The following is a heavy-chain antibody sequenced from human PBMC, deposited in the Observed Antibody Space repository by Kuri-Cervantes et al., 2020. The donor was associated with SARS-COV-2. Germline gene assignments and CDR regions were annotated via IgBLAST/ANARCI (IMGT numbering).Heavy chain of an antibody. J-gene: IGHJ3*01. CDR3: AKDPQDHEFWSSSSDGSGFAV. CDR1: GFSLNSYS. D-gene: IGHD3-3*01. Sequence: LSLTCAASGFSLNSYSMNWVRRAPGEGLEWISYISGSGSTKYDADPVKGRFAISRDNAKNSLSLQLNSLRDEDTAIYYCAKDPQDHEFWSSSSDGSGFAVWAQGTAVTVSS. V-gene: IGHV3-48*02. CDR2: ISGSGSTK.